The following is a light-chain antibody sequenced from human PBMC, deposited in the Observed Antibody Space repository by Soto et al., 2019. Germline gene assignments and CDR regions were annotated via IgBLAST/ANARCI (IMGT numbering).Light chain of an antibody. V-gene: IGKV3-20*01. Sequence: TQSPGTLALSPGERATLSCRASKRISSRYLAWYQQKPGQAPRLLIYGASSRATGIPDRFSGSGSGTDFTLTISRLEPEDFAVYYCQQYGISPRTFGQGTKVDIK. J-gene: IGKJ1*01. CDR3: QQYGISPRT. CDR2: GAS. CDR1: KRISSRY.